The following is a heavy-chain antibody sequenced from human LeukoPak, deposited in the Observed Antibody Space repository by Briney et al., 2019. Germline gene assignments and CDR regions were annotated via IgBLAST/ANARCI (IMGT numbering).Heavy chain of an antibody. CDR3: ARDQYSSSGDAFDI. J-gene: IGHJ3*02. CDR1: GYTFTGYY. V-gene: IGHV1-2*02. CDR2: INPNSGGT. Sequence: VASVKVSCKASGYTFTGYYMHWVRQAPGQGLEWMGWINPNSGGTSYAQKFQGRVTMTRDTSISTAYMELSRLRSDDTAVYYCARDQYSSSGDAFDIWGRGTMVTVSS. D-gene: IGHD6-13*01.